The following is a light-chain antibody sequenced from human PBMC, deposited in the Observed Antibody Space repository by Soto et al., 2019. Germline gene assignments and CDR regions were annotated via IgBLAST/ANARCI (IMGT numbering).Light chain of an antibody. V-gene: IGLV2-23*03. CDR1: SSDVGSYNL. Sequence: QSVLTQPASVSGSPGQSITISCTGTSSDVGSYNLVSWHQQHPGKAPKLMIYEGSKRPSGVSNRFSGSKSGNTASLTISGLQAEDEADYYCCSYAGSSTFVVVFGGGTKLTVL. J-gene: IGLJ2*01. CDR2: EGS. CDR3: CSYAGSSTFVVV.